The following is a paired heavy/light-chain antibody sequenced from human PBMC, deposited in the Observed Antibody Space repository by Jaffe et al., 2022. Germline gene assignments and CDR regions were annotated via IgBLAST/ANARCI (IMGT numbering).Heavy chain of an antibody. CDR3: ARDQVEYRSAWSNWFDP. CDR2: TFYRSKWFN. Sequence: QVQLQQSGPGLVKPSQTLSLTCVISGDSVSSNSVAWNWIRQSPSRGLEWLGRTFYRSKWFNNYALSVKSRISINADTSNNRFSLQLNSVTPEDTAIYYCARDQVEYRSAWSNWFDPWGMGILVTVSS. D-gene: IGHD6-19*01. J-gene: IGHJ5*02. CDR1: GDSVSSNSVA. V-gene: IGHV6-1*01.
Light chain of an antibody. CDR3: QSYDSSLSGWV. Sequence: QSVLTQPPPVSGAPGQRVTISCTGSSSNIGSHYDVHWYQQLPGTAPKLLIYGNNNRPSGVSDRFSGSKSGTSASLAITGLQAEDEADYYCQSYDSSLSGWVFGGGTRLTVL. J-gene: IGLJ3*02. CDR1: SSNIGSHYD. CDR2: GNN. V-gene: IGLV1-40*01.